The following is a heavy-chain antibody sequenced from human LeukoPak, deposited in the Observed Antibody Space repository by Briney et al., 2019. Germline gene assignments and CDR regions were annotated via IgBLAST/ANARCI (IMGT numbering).Heavy chain of an antibody. CDR2: ISGSGGST. CDR3: AKEGVGPTVYDYVWGSHRYPSPYYFDY. CDR1: GFTFSSYG. J-gene: IGHJ4*02. Sequence: GGSLRLSCAASGFTFSSYGMSWVRQAPGKGLEWVSAISGSGGSTYYADSVKGRFTISRDNSKNTLYLQMNSLRAEDTAVYYCAKEGVGPTVYDYVWGSHRYPSPYYFDYWGQGTLVTVSS. V-gene: IGHV3-23*01. D-gene: IGHD3-16*02.